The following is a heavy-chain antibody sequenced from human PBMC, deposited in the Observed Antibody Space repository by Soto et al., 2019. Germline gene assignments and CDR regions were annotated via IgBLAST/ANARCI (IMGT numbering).Heavy chain of an antibody. CDR2: IYWDDDK. D-gene: IGHD3-10*01. J-gene: IGHJ4*02. CDR1: GFSLSTSGVG. V-gene: IGHV2-5*02. Sequence: QITLKESGPTLVKPTQTLTLTCTFSGFSLSTSGVGVGWIRQPPGKALEGLGLIYWDDDKRYSSALKSRLTITNDTSKHQLFLIMTNMDPVDTATFYCAPSSYYGSASLDYWGQGTLVTVSS. CDR3: APSSYYGSASLDY.